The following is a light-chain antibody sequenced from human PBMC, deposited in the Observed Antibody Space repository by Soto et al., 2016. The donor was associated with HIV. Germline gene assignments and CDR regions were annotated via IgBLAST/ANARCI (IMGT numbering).Light chain of an antibody. V-gene: IGKV1-33*01. CDR3: QQYENLPPA. Sequence: DIPMTQSPSSLSASVGDRVTITCQASQDISNYLNWYQQKTGKAPKLLIYDASNLETGVPSRFSGSGSGTDFTFTISSLQPEDIATYYCQQYENLPPAFGGGTKVQIK. CDR2: DAS. J-gene: IGKJ4*01. CDR1: QDISNY.